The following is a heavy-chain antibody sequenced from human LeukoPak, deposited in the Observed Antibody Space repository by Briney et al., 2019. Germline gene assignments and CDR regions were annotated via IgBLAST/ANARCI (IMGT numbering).Heavy chain of an antibody. D-gene: IGHD2-15*01. CDR3: ARVGWRGDYFDY. CDR1: GFTVSSNY. V-gene: IGHV3-53*01. Sequence: GGSLRLSCAASGFTVSSNYMSWVRQAPGKGLEWVSVIYSGGSTYYADSVKGRFTISRDNSKNTLYLQMNSLRAEDTAVYDCARVGWRGDYFDYWGQGTLVTVSS. J-gene: IGHJ4*02. CDR2: IYSGGST.